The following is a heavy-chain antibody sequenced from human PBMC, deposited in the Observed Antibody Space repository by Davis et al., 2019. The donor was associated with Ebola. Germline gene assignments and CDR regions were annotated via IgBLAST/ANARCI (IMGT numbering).Heavy chain of an antibody. Sequence: ASVKVSCKASGYTFTSYYMHWVRQAPGQGLEWMGWINPNSGGTNYAQKFQGWVTMTRDTSISTAYMELSRLRSDDTAVYYCARERGGYSYGLFIQCYYYGMDVWGQGTTVTVSS. CDR2: INPNSGGT. J-gene: IGHJ6*02. D-gene: IGHD5-18*01. CDR3: ARERGGYSYGLFIQCYYYGMDV. V-gene: IGHV1-2*04. CDR1: GYTFTSYY.